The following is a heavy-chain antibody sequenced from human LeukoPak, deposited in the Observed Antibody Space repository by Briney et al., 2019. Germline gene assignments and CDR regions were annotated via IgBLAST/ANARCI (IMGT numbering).Heavy chain of an antibody. CDR2: ICTAGEK. CDR3: ARTVAALRYGMDV. V-gene: IGHV3-13*01. D-gene: IGHD6-13*01. Sequence: GGSLRLSCAASGFTFSSYDMHWVGQAKGKGLEGVSAICTAGEKYYPGSVKGRFTISRENAKTSLYLQMNSLRAGDTAVYYCARTVAALRYGMDVWGQGTTVTVSS. CDR1: GFTFSSYD. J-gene: IGHJ6*02.